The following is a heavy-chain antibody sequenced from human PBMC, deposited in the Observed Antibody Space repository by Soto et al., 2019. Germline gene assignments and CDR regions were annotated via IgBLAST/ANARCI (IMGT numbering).Heavy chain of an antibody. J-gene: IGHJ4*02. CDR3: ARTQYSEYYFDY. V-gene: IGHV1-69*06. CDR1: GGTFSSYA. D-gene: IGHD1-26*01. CDR2: IIPIFGTA. Sequence: ASVKVSCKASGGTFSSYAISWVRQAPGQGLEWMGGIIPIFGTANYAQKFQGRVTITADKSTSTAYMELTNMDPVDTATYYCARTQYSEYYFDYWGQGTLVTVSS.